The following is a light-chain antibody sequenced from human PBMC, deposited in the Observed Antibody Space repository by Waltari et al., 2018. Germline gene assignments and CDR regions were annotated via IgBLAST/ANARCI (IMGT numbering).Light chain of an antibody. CDR3: QQRINWPLT. CDR1: QSVSSY. CDR2: DAS. J-gene: IGKJ4*01. V-gene: IGKV3-11*01. Sequence: EIVLTQSPATLSLSPGESAILSCRASQSVSSYLTWYQQKPGQAPRLLIYDASNRATGTPARFSGSGSGTDFTLTISSLEPEDFAVYYCQQRINWPLTFGGGTNVEIK.